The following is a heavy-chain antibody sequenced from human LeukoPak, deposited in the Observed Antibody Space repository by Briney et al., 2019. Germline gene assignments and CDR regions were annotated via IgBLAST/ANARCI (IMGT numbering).Heavy chain of an antibody. CDR1: GGSISSGGYY. J-gene: IGHJ6*03. CDR2: IYYSGST. CDR3: ARALYYYDSSGYDHGYYYYYMDV. D-gene: IGHD3-22*01. Sequence: SQTLSLTCTVSGGSISSGGYYWSWIRQHPGKGLEWIGYIYYSGSTYYNPSLKSRVTISVDTSKNQFSLKLSSVTAADTAVYYCARALYYYDSSGYDHGYYYYYMDVWGKGTTVTVSS. V-gene: IGHV4-31*03.